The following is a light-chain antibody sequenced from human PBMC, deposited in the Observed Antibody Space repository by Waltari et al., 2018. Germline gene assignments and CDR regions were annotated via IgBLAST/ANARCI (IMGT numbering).Light chain of an antibody. CDR2: NDY. Sequence: QSLLSQPPSASGTPGQWVTISWFGSNSNIGRDVCTWYQQLTRTAPQLPIYNDYQRPSGVPDRFAASKSGTSASLAIGGIQSEDETDYYCASWDDSLKAWVFGGGTKLTVL. J-gene: IGLJ3*02. CDR3: ASWDDSLKAWV. V-gene: IGLV1-44*01. CDR1: NSNIGRDV.